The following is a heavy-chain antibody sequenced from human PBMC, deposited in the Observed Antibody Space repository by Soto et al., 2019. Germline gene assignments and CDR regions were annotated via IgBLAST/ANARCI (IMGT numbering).Heavy chain of an antibody. J-gene: IGHJ4*02. CDR3: AKAEGYTSSWSLVGY. CDR2: ISYDGSNK. Sequence: GGSLRLSCAASGFTFSNYGMHWVRQAPGKGLEWVAVISYDGSNKDYADSVKGRFTISRGNSKNTLYLQMNSLRVEDTAVYYCAKAEGYTSSWSLVGYWGQGTLVTVSS. D-gene: IGHD6-13*01. V-gene: IGHV3-30*18. CDR1: GFTFSNYG.